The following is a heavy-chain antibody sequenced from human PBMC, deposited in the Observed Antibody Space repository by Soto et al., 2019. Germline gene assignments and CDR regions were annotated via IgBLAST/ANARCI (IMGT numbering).Heavy chain of an antibody. V-gene: IGHV3-23*01. Sequence: GGSLRLSCTASGFSFRTYAVTWFRQAPGRGLEWVSAISGSAGTFYATSVKGRFTISRDNSRSTVYLQMQSLRAQDSAIYSFAKAHDYDFTCGSHLYSSHYWGRGTLVTVSS. CDR3: AKAHDYDFTCGSHLYSSHY. CDR2: ISGSAGT. J-gene: IGHJ4*02. D-gene: IGHD3-16*02. CDR1: GFSFRTYA.